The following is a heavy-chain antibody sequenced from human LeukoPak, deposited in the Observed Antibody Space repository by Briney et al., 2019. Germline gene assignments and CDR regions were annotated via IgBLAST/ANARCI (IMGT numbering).Heavy chain of an antibody. D-gene: IGHD3-22*01. J-gene: IGHJ4*02. CDR3: AKETRDSGGYQY. Sequence: ASVKVSCKASGYTFTGYYMHWVRQAPGQGLEWMGWINPNSGGTNYAQKFQGRVTMTRDTSISTAYMELNSLRSEDTAVYYCAKETRDSGGYQYWGQGTLVTVSS. V-gene: IGHV1-2*02. CDR1: GYTFTGYY. CDR2: INPNSGGT.